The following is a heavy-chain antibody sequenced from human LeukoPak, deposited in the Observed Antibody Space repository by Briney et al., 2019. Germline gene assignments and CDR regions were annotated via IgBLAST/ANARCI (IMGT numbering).Heavy chain of an antibody. J-gene: IGHJ4*02. CDR2: ISSSSSYI. CDR3: ARVLGYCSSTSCPVDY. CDR1: GFTFSSYS. Sequence: GGSLRLSCAASGFTFSSYSMNWVRQAPGKGLEWVSSISSSSSYIYYADSVKGRFTISRDNAKNSLYLQMNSLRAEDTAVYYCARVLGYCSSTSCPVDYWGQGTLVTVSS. V-gene: IGHV3-21*01. D-gene: IGHD2-2*01.